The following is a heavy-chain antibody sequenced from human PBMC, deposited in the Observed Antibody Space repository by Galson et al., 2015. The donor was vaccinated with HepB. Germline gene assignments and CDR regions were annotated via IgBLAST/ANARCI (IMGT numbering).Heavy chain of an antibody. CDR2: INAGNGNT. V-gene: IGHV1-3*01. J-gene: IGHJ6*02. CDR3: AGPSVSYDILTGYSNYYYYYGMDV. D-gene: IGHD3-9*01. CDR1: GYTFTSYA. Sequence: SVKVSCKASGYTFTSYAMHWVRQAPGQRLEWMGWINAGNGNTKYSQKFQGRVTITRDTSASTAYMELSSLRSEDTAVYYCAGPSVSYDILTGYSNYYYYYGMDVWGQGTTVTVSS.